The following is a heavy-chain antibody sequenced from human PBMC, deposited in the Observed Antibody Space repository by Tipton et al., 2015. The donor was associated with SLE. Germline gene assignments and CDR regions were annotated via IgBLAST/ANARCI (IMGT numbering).Heavy chain of an antibody. CDR3: ARGRVGATVYYYYYYGMDV. J-gene: IGHJ6*02. Sequence: TLSLTCAVYGGSFSGYYWSWIRQPPGKGLEWIGEINHSGSTNYNPSLKSRVTISVDTSKNQFSLKLSSMTAADTAVYYCARGRVGATVYYYYYYGMDVWGQGTTVTVSS. V-gene: IGHV4-34*01. D-gene: IGHD1-26*01. CDR1: GGSFSGYY. CDR2: INHSGST.